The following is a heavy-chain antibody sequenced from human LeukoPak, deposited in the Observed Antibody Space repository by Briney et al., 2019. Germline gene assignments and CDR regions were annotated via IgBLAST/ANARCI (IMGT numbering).Heavy chain of an antibody. J-gene: IGHJ6*03. CDR2: INPNSGGT. CDR3: ARSSGLYYYHYYMDV. Sequence: ASVKVSCKASGYTFTGYYMHWVRQAPGQGLEWMGWINPNSGGTNYAQKFQGRVTMTRDTSISTAYMELSRLRSDDTAVYYCARSSGLYYYHYYMDVWGKGTTVTVSS. CDR1: GYTFTGYY. V-gene: IGHV1-2*02. D-gene: IGHD6-19*01.